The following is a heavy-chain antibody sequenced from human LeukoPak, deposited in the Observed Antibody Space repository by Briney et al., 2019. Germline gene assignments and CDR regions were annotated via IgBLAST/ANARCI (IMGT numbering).Heavy chain of an antibody. CDR2: IKQDGSAK. Sequence: GGSLRLSCAASGFSFSTNWMDWIRQAPGKGLEWVANIKQDGSAKHYVDSVKGRFTISRDNAKNSLYLQMNSLTVGDTAVYYCAKEGDWTHEYWGQGTLVIVSS. D-gene: IGHD1-1*01. CDR1: GFSFSTNW. CDR3: AKEGDWTHEY. V-gene: IGHV3-7*03. J-gene: IGHJ4*02.